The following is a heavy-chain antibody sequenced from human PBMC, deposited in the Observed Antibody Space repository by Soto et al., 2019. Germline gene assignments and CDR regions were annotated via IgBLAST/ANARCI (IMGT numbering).Heavy chain of an antibody. CDR1: GFSLTTREVG. Sequence: QITLKESGPTLVKPTQTLTLTCSFSGFSLTTREVGVGWIRQPPGKALEWLALIYWDDDKRYNPSLKSRLAITKDTSKNQVVLTMTIMDPVDTATYYCARNAEYYTSAHYRNWGQGTLVTVSS. D-gene: IGHD3-22*01. V-gene: IGHV2-5*02. CDR2: IYWDDDK. J-gene: IGHJ4*02. CDR3: ARNAEYYTSAHYRN.